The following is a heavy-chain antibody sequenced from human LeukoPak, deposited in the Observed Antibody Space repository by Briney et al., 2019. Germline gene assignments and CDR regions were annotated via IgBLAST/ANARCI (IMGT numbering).Heavy chain of an antibody. J-gene: IGHJ4*02. V-gene: IGHV4-34*01. CDR2: INHSGST. CDR3: ARLFKF. CDR1: GGSFSGYY. Sequence: PSETLSLTCGVYGGSFSGYYWNWIRQPPGKGLEWIGEINHSGSTNYNPSLKSRVTISVDTSKNQFSLKLSSVTAADTAVYYCARLFKFWGQGTLVTVSS.